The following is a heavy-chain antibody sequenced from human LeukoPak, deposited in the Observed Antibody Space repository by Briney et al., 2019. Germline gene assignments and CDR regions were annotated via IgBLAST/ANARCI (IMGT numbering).Heavy chain of an antibody. CDR1: GFTFINYA. V-gene: IGHV3-23*01. CDR2: ISGSSDT. CDR3: AKERGGSYHPFDF. Sequence: GGSLRLSRAASGFTFINYAMSWVRQGPGKGLEWRTVISGSSDTYYADSVKGRFTISRDNSKNTLYQQMNSLRAEDTVVFYGAKERGGSYHPFDFWGQGTLVTVSS. J-gene: IGHJ4*02. D-gene: IGHD1-26*01.